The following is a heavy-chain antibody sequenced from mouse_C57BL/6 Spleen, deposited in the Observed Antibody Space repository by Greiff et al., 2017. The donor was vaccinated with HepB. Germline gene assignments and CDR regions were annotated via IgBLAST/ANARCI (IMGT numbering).Heavy chain of an antibody. CDR2: ISNGGGST. J-gene: IGHJ3*01. CDR3: ARRGLPSAWFAY. CDR1: GFTFSDYY. V-gene: IGHV5-12*01. Sequence: EVQLVESGGGLVQPGGSLKLSCAASGFTFSDYYMYWVRQTPEKRLEWVAYISNGGGSTYYPDTVKGRFTISRDNAKNTLYLQMSRLTSEDTAMYYCARRGLPSAWFAYWGQGTLVTVSA. D-gene: IGHD5-5*01.